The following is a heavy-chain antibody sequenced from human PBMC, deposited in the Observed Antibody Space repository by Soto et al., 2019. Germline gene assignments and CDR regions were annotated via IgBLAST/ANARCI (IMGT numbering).Heavy chain of an antibody. D-gene: IGHD6-19*01. V-gene: IGHV1-46*01. CDR3: ARIPDLAYSSGWYSYYYGMDV. CDR2: INPSGGST. J-gene: IGHJ6*02. CDR1: GGSFSSYI. Sequence: ASVKVSCKASGGSFSSYIVSWVRQAPGQGLEWMGIINPSGGSTSYAQKFQGRVTMTRDTSTSTVYMELSSLRSEDTAVYYCARIPDLAYSSGWYSYYYGMDVWGQGTTVTVSS.